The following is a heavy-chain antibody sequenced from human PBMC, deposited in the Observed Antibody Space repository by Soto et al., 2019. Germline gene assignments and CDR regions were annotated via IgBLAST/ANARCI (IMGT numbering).Heavy chain of an antibody. D-gene: IGHD3-16*01. CDR1: GFTFSSYG. J-gene: IGHJ4*02. V-gene: IGHV3-33*01. Sequence: QVQLVESGGGVVQPGRSLRLSCAASGFTFSSYGMHWVRQAPGKGLAWVAIVWYDGSNKYYADYVKGRFTISRDNSKNTLILQMNSLRGEDTAVYYCARDATKGEYDYWVQGTLVTVSS. CDR2: VWYDGSNK. CDR3: ARDATKGEYDY.